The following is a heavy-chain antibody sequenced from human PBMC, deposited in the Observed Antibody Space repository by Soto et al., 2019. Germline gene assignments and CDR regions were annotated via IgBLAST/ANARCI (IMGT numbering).Heavy chain of an antibody. V-gene: IGHV1-18*04. Sequence: QVQLVQSGAEVKKPGASVKVSCKASGYTFTSYGISWVRQAPGQGLEWMGWISAYNGNTNYAQKLQGRVTMTTDTSTSAAYMELRSLRSDDTAVYYCAREDNYYDSSGCSIDYWGQGTLVTVSS. CDR2: ISAYNGNT. CDR3: AREDNYYDSSGCSIDY. D-gene: IGHD3-22*01. J-gene: IGHJ4*02. CDR1: GYTFTSYG.